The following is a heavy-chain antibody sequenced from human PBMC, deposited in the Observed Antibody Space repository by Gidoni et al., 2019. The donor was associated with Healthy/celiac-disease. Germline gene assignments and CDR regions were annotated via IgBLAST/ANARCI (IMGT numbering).Heavy chain of an antibody. CDR3: ARGQAAAGIPFDY. CDR1: GGSFSGYY. J-gene: IGHJ4*02. D-gene: IGHD6-13*01. CDR2: INHSGST. V-gene: IGHV4-34*01. Sequence: QVQLQQWGAGLLKPSETLSLTCAVYGGSFSGYYWSWIRQPPGKGPEWIGEINHSGSTNYNPSLKSRVTISVDTSKNQFSLKLSSVTAADTAVYYCARGQAAAGIPFDYWGQGTLVTVSS.